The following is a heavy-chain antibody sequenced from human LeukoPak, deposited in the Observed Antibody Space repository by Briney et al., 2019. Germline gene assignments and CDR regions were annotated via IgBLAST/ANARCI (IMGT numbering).Heavy chain of an antibody. Sequence: PGGSLRLSCAASGFTFSRYGMHWVRQAPGKGLEWVAQISYDGSNKHYGDSVKGRFTISRDNSKNKQYLQMNSLRVEDTAVYYCARDLSGVTGYTYGRGIDYWGQGTLVTVSS. CDR3: ARDLSGVTGYTYGRGIDY. CDR2: ISYDGSNK. J-gene: IGHJ4*02. V-gene: IGHV3-30*03. D-gene: IGHD5-18*01. CDR1: GFTFSRYG.